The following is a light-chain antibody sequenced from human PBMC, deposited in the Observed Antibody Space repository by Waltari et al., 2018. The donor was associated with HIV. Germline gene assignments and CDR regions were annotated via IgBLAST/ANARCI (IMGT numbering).Light chain of an antibody. J-gene: IGLJ3*02. CDR2: AKT. CDR3: LLYHDDSRPGV. Sequence: QTVVTQEPSLTVSPGGTVTLTCGSSSGAVTSVNYANWFQQKPGQAPRALVYAKTNKHSWTPARFSGSILGDKAALTLSGVLPEDEADYYCLLYHDDSRPGVFGGGTHLTVL. CDR1: SGAVTSVNY. V-gene: IGLV7-43*01.